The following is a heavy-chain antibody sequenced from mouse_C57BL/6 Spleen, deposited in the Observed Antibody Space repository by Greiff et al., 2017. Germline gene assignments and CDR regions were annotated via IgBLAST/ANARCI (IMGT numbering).Heavy chain of an antibody. D-gene: IGHD1-1*01. V-gene: IGHV5-16*01. CDR3: ARAPNYYGSSLFDY. J-gene: IGHJ2*01. Sequence: EVQVVESEGGLVQPGSSMKLSCTASGFTFSDYYMAWVRQVPEKGLEWVANINYDGSSTYYLDSLKSRFIISRDNAKNILYLQMSSLKSEDTATYYCARAPNYYGSSLFDYWGQGTTLTVSS. CDR1: GFTFSDYY. CDR2: INYDGSST.